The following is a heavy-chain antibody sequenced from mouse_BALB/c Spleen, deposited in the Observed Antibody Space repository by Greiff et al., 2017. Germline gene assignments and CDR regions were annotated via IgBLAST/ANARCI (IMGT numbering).Heavy chain of an antibody. CDR2: ISSGSSTI. Sequence: EVQRVESGGGLVQPGGSRKLSCAASGFTFSSFGMHWVRQAPEKGLEWVAYISSGSSTIYYADTVKGRFTISRDNPKNTLFLQMTSLRSEDTAMYYCARRGYGNYGWYFDVWGAGTTVTVSS. J-gene: IGHJ1*01. D-gene: IGHD2-10*02. CDR3: ARRGYGNYGWYFDV. V-gene: IGHV5-17*02. CDR1: GFTFSSFG.